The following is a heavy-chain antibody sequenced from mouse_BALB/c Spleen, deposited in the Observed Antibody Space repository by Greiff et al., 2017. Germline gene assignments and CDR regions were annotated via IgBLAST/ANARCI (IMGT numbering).Heavy chain of an antibody. Sequence: VQLQQSAAELARPGASVKMSCKASGYTFTSYTMHWVKQRPGQGLEWIGYINPSSGYTEYNQKFKDKTTLTADKSSSTAYMQLSSLTSEDSAVYYCARELTGHFDYWGQGTTLTVSS. V-gene: IGHV1-4*02. CDR3: ARELTGHFDY. CDR1: GYTFTSYT. J-gene: IGHJ2*01. D-gene: IGHD4-1*01. CDR2: INPSSGYT.